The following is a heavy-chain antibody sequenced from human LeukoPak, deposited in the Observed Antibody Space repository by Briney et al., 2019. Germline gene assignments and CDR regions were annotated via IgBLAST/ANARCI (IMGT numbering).Heavy chain of an antibody. CDR2: INHSGST. D-gene: IGHD4-11*01. CDR1: GGSFSGYY. CDR3: ARGLTIGYYYMGV. V-gene: IGHV4-34*01. J-gene: IGHJ6*03. Sequence: SETLSLTCAVYGGSFSGYYWSWIRQPPGKGLEWIGEINHSGSTNYNPSLKSRVTISVDTSKNQFSLKLSSVTAADTAVYYCARGLTIGYYYMGVWGKGTTVTVSS.